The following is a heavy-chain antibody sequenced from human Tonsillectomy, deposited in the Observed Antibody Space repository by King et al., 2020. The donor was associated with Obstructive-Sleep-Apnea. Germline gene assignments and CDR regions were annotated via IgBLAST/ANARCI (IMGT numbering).Heavy chain of an antibody. CDR1: GFSFDDYA. J-gene: IGHJ3*02. Sequence: QLVQSGGGLVQPGRSLRLSCAASGFSFDDYAMHWVRQAPGKGLEWVSGINWNSGNIAYADSVKGRFTIFRDNAKNSLYLQMNSLRAEDTALYYCVKDRAGGVPDAFDIWGQGTMVTVSS. CDR2: INWNSGNI. D-gene: IGHD3-16*01. CDR3: VKDRAGGVPDAFDI. V-gene: IGHV3-9*01.